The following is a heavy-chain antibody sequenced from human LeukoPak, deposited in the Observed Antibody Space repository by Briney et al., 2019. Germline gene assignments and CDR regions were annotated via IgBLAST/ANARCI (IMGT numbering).Heavy chain of an antibody. CDR3: ARGPYYDFWSGRKSTSFDY. Sequence: PSETLSLTCAVYGGSFSGYYWSWIRQTPGKGLEWIGEINHSGSTNYNPSLKSRVTISVDTSKNQFSLKLSSVTAADTAVYYCARGPYYDFWSGRKSTSFDYWGQGTLVTVSS. CDR1: GGSFSGYY. CDR2: INHSGST. D-gene: IGHD3-3*01. V-gene: IGHV4-34*01. J-gene: IGHJ4*02.